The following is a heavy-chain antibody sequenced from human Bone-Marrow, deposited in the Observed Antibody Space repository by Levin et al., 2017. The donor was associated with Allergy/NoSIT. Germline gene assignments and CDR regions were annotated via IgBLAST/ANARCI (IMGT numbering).Heavy chain of an antibody. J-gene: IGHJ4*02. Sequence: SETLSLTCAVNGESFSGYFWTWIRQSPGKGLEWIGQINFNGITTYNPSLKSRVIISVDPTKKQFSLKLNSLTAAATALYFCARGGEVPSQYFFDYWGQGTPVTVSS. D-gene: IGHD1-1*01. CDR3: ARGGEVPSQYFFDY. V-gene: IGHV4-34*01. CDR2: INFNGIT. CDR1: GESFSGYF.